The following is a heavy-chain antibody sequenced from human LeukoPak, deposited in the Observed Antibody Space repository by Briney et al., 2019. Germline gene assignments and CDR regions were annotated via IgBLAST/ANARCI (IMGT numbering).Heavy chain of an antibody. J-gene: IGHJ3*02. V-gene: IGHV4-59*01. CDR3: ARVESRGYDFWSGLNAFDI. CDR1: GGSISSYY. Sequence: PSETLSLTCTVSGGSISSYYWSWIRQPPWKGLEWIGDIYYSGSTNYNPSLKSRVTISVDTSKNQFSLKLSSVTAADTAVYYGARVESRGYDFWSGLNAFDIWGQGTMVTVSS. CDR2: IYYSGST. D-gene: IGHD3-3*01.